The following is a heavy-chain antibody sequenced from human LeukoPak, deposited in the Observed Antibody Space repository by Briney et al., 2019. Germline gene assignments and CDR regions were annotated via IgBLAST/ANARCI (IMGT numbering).Heavy chain of an antibody. CDR2: INPNSGGT. J-gene: IGHJ4*02. CDR1: GYTFTGYY. D-gene: IGHD6-19*01. V-gene: IGHV1-2*04. Sequence: ASVKVSCKASGYTFTGYYMHWVRQAPGQGLEWMGWINPNSGGTNYAQKFQGWVTMTRDTSISTAYMELSRLRSDDTAVYYCARAGYSSGWYVFDYRGQGTLVTVSS. CDR3: ARAGYSSGWYVFDY.